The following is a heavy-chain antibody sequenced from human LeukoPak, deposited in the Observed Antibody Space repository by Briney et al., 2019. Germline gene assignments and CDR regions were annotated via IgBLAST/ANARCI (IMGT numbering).Heavy chain of an antibody. Sequence: SGPTLVKPPQTLTLTCTFSGFSLRTSGVGVGWIRQPPGKALEWLALIYWNDDKRYSPSLKSRLTITKDTSKNQVVLTMSNMDPVDTATYYCAHGEAAAGHFDSWGQGTLVTVSS. CDR1: GFSLRTSGVG. J-gene: IGHJ4*02. V-gene: IGHV2-5*01. CDR3: AHGEAAAGHFDS. CDR2: IYWNDDK. D-gene: IGHD6-13*01.